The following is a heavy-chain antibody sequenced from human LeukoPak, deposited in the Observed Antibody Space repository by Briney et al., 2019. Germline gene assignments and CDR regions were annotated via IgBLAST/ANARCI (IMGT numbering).Heavy chain of an antibody. CDR1: GGYISSYY. CDR3: AREVQYYDFWSGTDYYYYMDV. CDR2: IYYSGST. Sequence: PSETLSLTCTVSGGYISSYYWSWIRQPPGKGLEWIGYIYYSGSTNYNPSLKSRVTISVDTSKNQFSLKLSSVTAADTAVYYCAREVQYYDFWSGTDYYYYMDVWGKGTTVTVSS. V-gene: IGHV4-59*01. D-gene: IGHD3-3*01. J-gene: IGHJ6*03.